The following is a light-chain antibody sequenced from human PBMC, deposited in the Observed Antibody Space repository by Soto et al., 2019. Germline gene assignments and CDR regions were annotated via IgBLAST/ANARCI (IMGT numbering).Light chain of an antibody. CDR1: SSNIGGYD. CDR3: AVWDASLSGHV. J-gene: IGLJ1*01. Sequence: QSVLTQPPSASGTPGQRVTISCSGTSSNIGGYDVHWYQHLPGTAPKVLIYRTNQRPSGVPDRFSASKSGTSASLAISGLQSEDEADYYCAVWDASLSGHVFGTGTQLTVL. V-gene: IGLV1-47*01. CDR2: RTN.